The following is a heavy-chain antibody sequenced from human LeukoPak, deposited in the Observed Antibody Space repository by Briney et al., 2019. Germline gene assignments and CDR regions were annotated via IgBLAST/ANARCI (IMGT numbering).Heavy chain of an antibody. J-gene: IGHJ6*02. CDR3: ARAYSYDSSGYYYVGYYYGMDV. Sequence: GGSLRLSCAASGFTFSDYYMSWIRQAPGKGLEWVSYISSSGSTIYYADSVKGRFTISRDNAKNLLYLQMDSLRAEDTAVYYCARAYSYDSSGYYYVGYYYGMDVWGQGTTVTVSS. D-gene: IGHD3-22*01. CDR2: ISSSGSTI. V-gene: IGHV3-11*01. CDR1: GFTFSDYY.